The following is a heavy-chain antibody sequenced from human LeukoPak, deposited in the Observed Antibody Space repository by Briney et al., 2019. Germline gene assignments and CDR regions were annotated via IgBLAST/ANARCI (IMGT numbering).Heavy chain of an antibody. CDR2: IKSKTDGGTT. V-gene: IGHV3-15*01. D-gene: IGHD5-18*01. CDR1: GFTFSNAW. Sequence: PGGSLRLSCAASGFTFSNAWMSWVRQAPGKGLEWVGRIKSKTDGGTTDYAAPVKGRFTISRDDSKNTLYLQMNSLKTEDTAVYYCTTDRIQLWSRMSYWGQGTLVTVSS. CDR3: TTDRIQLWSRMSY. J-gene: IGHJ4*02.